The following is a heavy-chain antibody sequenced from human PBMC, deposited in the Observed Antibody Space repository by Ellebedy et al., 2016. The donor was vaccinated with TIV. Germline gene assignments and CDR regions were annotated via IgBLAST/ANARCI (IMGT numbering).Heavy chain of an antibody. Sequence: ESLKISCSVSGGSITGYYWNWIRQSPGKGLEWIGFVFHNGRSKYNPSLESRLTLSVDTSKDQFSLRLSSVAAADTALYYCAGVRDGRRPFDYWGQGALVTVSS. CDR2: VFHNGRS. CDR1: GGSITGYY. J-gene: IGHJ4*02. D-gene: IGHD5-24*01. CDR3: AGVRDGRRPFDY. V-gene: IGHV4-59*01.